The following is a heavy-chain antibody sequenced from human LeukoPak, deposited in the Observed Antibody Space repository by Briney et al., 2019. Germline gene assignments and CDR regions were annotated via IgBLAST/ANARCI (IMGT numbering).Heavy chain of an antibody. CDR3: AKDLGYYDSSGYYFGDY. D-gene: IGHD3-22*01. V-gene: IGHV3-23*01. Sequence: GGSLRLSCAASGFTFSSYAMSWVRQPQGRGLGWVSAISGSGGSTYYADSVKGRSTISRDNSKNTLYLQMNSLRAEDTAVYYCAKDLGYYDSSGYYFGDYWGQGTLVTVSS. J-gene: IGHJ4*02. CDR1: GFTFSSYA. CDR2: ISGSGGST.